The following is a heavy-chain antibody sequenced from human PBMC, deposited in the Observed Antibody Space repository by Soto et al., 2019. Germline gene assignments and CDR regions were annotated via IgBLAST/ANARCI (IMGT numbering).Heavy chain of an antibody. CDR1: GFNFITFS. CDR3: VRDAYNRDAFDI. CDR2: ISASSSSI. Sequence: DVQLVESGGGLVKPGGSLRLSCAASGFNFITFSMNWVRQAPGKGLEWVSSISASSSSIYYAESVKGRFTVSRDNAKNSLYLQMNSLTAEDTALYYCVRDAYNRDAFDIWGPGTTVTVSS. D-gene: IGHD1-20*01. V-gene: IGHV3-21*01. J-gene: IGHJ3*02.